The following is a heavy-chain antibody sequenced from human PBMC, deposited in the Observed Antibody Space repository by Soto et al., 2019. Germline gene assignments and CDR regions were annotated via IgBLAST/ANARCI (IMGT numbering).Heavy chain of an antibody. CDR1: GFTFSSYA. V-gene: IGHV3-23*01. CDR2: ISGSFGST. Sequence: VVSLILSCAASGFTFSSYAISWLRQAPVNGLEWVSAISGSFGSTYYADSVKGRFTISRDNSKNTLYLQMNSLRAEDTAVYYCAKDYYDSSGCRTFEYWGQGTLVTGSS. CDR3: AKDYYDSSGCRTFEY. J-gene: IGHJ4*02. D-gene: IGHD3-22*01.